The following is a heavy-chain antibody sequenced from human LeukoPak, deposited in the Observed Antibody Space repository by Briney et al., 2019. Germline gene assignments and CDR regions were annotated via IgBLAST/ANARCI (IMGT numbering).Heavy chain of an antibody. CDR2: IFYTGST. V-gene: IGHV4-39*07. D-gene: IGHD2-2*01. CDR3: ASGPAADYQH. Sequence: SETLSLTCTVSGGSIRSSDHQWGWIRQPPGKGLEWIGNIFYTGSTYYNPSLKSRVTMSVDTSKNQFSLKLSSVTAADTAVYYCASGPAADYQHWGQGTLVTVSS. J-gene: IGHJ1*01. CDR1: GGSIRSSDHQ.